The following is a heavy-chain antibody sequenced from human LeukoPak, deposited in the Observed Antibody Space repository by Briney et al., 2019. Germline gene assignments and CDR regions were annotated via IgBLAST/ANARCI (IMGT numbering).Heavy chain of an antibody. J-gene: IGHJ4*02. CDR2: INWNGGST. Sequence: TGGSLRLSCAASGFTFDDYGMSWVRQAPGKGLEWVSGINWNGGSTGYADSVKGRFTISRDNAKNSLYLQMNSLRAEDTALYYCARCGGQKWELLNYSDYWGQGTLVTVSS. V-gene: IGHV3-20*04. CDR1: GFTFDDYG. D-gene: IGHD1-26*01. CDR3: ARCGGQKWELLNYSDY.